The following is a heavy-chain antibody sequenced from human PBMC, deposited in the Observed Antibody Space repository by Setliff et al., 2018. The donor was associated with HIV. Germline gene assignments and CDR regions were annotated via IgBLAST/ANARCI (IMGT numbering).Heavy chain of an antibody. Sequence: PSETLSLTCAVYGGSFSGYYWSWIRQPPGKGLEWIGEINHSGSTNYNPSLKSRVTISVDTSKDQFSLKLSSVTAADTAVYYCARGLGQQLGRFWYFDLWG. CDR2: INHSGST. D-gene: IGHD6-13*01. CDR1: GGSFSGYY. CDR3: ARGLGQQLGRFWYFDL. V-gene: IGHV4-34*01. J-gene: IGHJ2*01.